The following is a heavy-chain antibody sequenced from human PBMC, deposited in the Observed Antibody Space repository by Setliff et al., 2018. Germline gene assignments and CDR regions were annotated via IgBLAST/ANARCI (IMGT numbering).Heavy chain of an antibody. CDR2: IIPMFGTP. CDR3: ARSPAVLGIVYLDP. V-gene: IGHV1-69*05. CDR1: GDSFSNYA. Sequence: SVKVSCKASGDSFSNYAISWVRQAPGQGLEWMGGIIPMFGTPAYTQKFQDRVTITTDESTSTAYMELNSLTSEDTAVYYCARSPAVLGIVYLDPWGQGTMVTVSS. D-gene: IGHD2-15*01. J-gene: IGHJ5*02.